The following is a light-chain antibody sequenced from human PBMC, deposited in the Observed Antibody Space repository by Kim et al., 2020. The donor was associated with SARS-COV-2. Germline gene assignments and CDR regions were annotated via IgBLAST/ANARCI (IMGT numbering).Light chain of an antibody. CDR2: DVN. Sequence: QSALTQPASVSGSPGQSITISCTGTSSDVGGYDWVSWYQQFPGKAPKLIIYDVNYRPSGVSHRFSGSKSGNTASLTISGLQAEDEADYYCSSYTSTLGVFGTGTKVTVL. V-gene: IGLV2-14*03. CDR1: SSDVGGYDW. CDR3: SSYTSTLGV. J-gene: IGLJ1*01.